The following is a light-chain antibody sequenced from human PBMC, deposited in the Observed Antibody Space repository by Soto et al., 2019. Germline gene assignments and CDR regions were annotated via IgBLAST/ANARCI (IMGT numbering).Light chain of an antibody. CDR1: SSDVGAYNY. CDR3: TSHAGTDNFPYV. Sequence: QSALTQPRSVSGSPGQSVTISCTGTSSDVGAYNYVSWYQHHPGKAPKLMIYEVYKRPSGVPDRFSGSKSGNTASLTVSGLQAEDEADYYCTSHAGTDNFPYVFGTGTKLTVL. J-gene: IGLJ1*01. CDR2: EVY. V-gene: IGLV2-11*01.